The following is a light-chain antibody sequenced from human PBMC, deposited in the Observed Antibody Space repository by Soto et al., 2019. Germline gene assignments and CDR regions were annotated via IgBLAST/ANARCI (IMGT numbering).Light chain of an antibody. CDR1: QSVSSN. CDR3: QQYNNWPRT. V-gene: IGKV3-15*01. J-gene: IGKJ2*01. Sequence: EIVMTQSPATLSVSPGERATLSCRASQSVSSNLAWYQQKPGQAPRLLIYGASTRATDIPARFSGSGSGTEFTLTISSLQSEDFAVYYCQQYNNWPRTFGQGTKLEIE. CDR2: GAS.